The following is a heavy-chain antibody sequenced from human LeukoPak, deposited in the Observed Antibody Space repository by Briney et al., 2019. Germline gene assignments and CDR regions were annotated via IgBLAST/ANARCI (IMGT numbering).Heavy chain of an antibody. CDR2: IYYSGST. CDR1: GGSISSGDYY. V-gene: IGHV4-30-4*01. CDR3: AIERLSSGPRFDP. Sequence: PSETLSLTCTVSGGSISSGDYYWSWIRQPPGKGLEWIGYIYYSGSTYYNPSLKSRVTISVDTSKNQFSLKLSSVTAADTAVYYCAIERLSSGPRFDPWGQGTLVTVSS. J-gene: IGHJ5*02. D-gene: IGHD3-22*01.